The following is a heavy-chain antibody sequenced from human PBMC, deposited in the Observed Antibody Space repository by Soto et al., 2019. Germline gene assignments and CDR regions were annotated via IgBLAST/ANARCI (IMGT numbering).Heavy chain of an antibody. CDR1: GGSISSYY. CDR2: IYYSGST. J-gene: IGHJ6*02. D-gene: IGHD3-3*01. CDR3: ARNRADYDFWSGYYDYYGMDV. Sequence: SETLSLTWTVSGGSISSYYWSWIRQPPGKGLEWIGYIYYSGSTNYNPSLKSRVTISVDTSKNQFSLKLSSVTAADTAVYYCARNRADYDFWSGYYDYYGMDVWGQGTTVTVSS. V-gene: IGHV4-59*01.